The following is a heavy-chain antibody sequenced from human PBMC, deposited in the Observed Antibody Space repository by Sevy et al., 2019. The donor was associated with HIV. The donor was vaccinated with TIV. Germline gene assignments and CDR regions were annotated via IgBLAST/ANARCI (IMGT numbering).Heavy chain of an antibody. D-gene: IGHD1-26*01. CDR2: ISYEGSET. CDR1: GFAFSSHA. V-gene: IGHV3-30-3*01. CDR3: ARDGGYSIKWYPLY. Sequence: GGSLRLSCAASGFAFSSHAMHWVRQAPGKGLEWVAVISYEGSETFYAASVEGRFTISRDNSKNILSLQINSLRPEDTAVYYCARDGGYSIKWYPLYWGHGTLVTASS. J-gene: IGHJ4*01.